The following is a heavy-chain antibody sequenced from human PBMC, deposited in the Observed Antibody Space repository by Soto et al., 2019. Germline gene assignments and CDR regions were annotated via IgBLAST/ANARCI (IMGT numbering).Heavy chain of an antibody. CDR3: TTDSKWCGGGSCRYYYGMDV. J-gene: IGHJ6*02. CDR2: IKSKTDGGTT. D-gene: IGHD2-15*01. V-gene: IGHV3-15*01. CDR1: GFTFSKAW. Sequence: GGSLRLSCAASGFTFSKAWMSWVRQAPGKGLEWVGRIKSKTDGGTTDYAAPVKGRFTISRDDSKNTLYLQMNSLKTEDTAVYYCTTDSKWCGGGSCRYYYGMDVWGQGTTVTVSS.